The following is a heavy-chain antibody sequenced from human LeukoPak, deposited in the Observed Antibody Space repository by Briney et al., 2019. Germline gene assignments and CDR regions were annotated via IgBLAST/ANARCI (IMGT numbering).Heavy chain of an antibody. J-gene: IGHJ4*02. V-gene: IGHV4-4*07. CDR1: GCSISSYY. CDR3: VRERGDSGDYEY. CDR2: IYTSGST. D-gene: IGHD4-17*01. Sequence: SETLSLTCTVSGCSISSYYWSWIRQPAGKGLEWIGRIYTSGSTNYNPSLKSRVTMSVDTSKNQFSLKLSSVTAADTAVYYCVRERGDSGDYEYWGQGTLVTVSS.